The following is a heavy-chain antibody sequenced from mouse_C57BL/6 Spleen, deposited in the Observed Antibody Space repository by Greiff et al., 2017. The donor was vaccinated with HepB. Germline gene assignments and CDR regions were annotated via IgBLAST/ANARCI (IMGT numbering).Heavy chain of an antibody. CDR3: TRWVTTAY. J-gene: IGHJ3*01. CDR2: IDPETGGT. D-gene: IGHD2-2*01. Sequence: VQLVESGAELVRPGASVTLSCKASGYTFTDYEMHWVKQTPVHGLEWIGAIDPETGGTAYNQKFKGKAILTADKSSSTAYMELRSLTSEDSAVYYCTRWVTTAYWGQGTLVTVSA. CDR1: GYTFTDYE. V-gene: IGHV1-15*01.